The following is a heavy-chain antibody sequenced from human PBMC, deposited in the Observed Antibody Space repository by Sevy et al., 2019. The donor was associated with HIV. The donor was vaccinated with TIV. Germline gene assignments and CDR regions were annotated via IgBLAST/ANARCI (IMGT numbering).Heavy chain of an antibody. CDR2: ISSSSSTI. Sequence: GGSLGLSCAASGFTFSSYSMNWVRQAPGKGLEWVSYISSSSSTIYYADSVKGRFTISRDNAKNSLYLQMNSLRADDTAVYYCARGRMITFGGVIAHPFDYWGQGTLVTVSS. CDR3: ARGRMITFGGVIAHPFDY. J-gene: IGHJ4*02. CDR1: GFTFSSYS. D-gene: IGHD3-16*02. V-gene: IGHV3-48*01.